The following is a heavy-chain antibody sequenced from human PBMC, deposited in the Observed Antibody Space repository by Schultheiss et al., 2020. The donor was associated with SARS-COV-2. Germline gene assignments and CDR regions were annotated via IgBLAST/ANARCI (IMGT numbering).Heavy chain of an antibody. CDR1: GYTFTSYD. V-gene: IGHV1-8*01. CDR3: ARGKARQYSSAWYYFDY. J-gene: IGHJ4*02. CDR2: MNPNSGNT. D-gene: IGHD6-19*01. Sequence: ASVKVSCKASGYTFTSYDINWVRQATGQGLEWMGWMNPNSGNTGYAQKFQGRVTMTRNTSISTAYMELSSLRSEDTAVYYCARGKARQYSSAWYYFDYWGQGTLVTVSS.